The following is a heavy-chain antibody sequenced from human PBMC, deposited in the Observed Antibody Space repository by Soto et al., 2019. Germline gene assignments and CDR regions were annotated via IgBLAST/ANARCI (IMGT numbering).Heavy chain of an antibody. CDR2: MSGSGDNA. Sequence: EVQLLESGGGLVQPGGSLRLSCAASGFIFSSYAMSWVRQAPGKGLEWVSAMSGSGDNAYYADSVKGRFTIARGNSKKLLTLQMKSLRAEDTAIYYCARFFAAGTRGYLDSWGQGTLVTVSS. D-gene: IGHD3-3*01. CDR3: ARFFAAGTRGYLDS. J-gene: IGHJ4*02. CDR1: GFIFSSYA. V-gene: IGHV3-23*01.